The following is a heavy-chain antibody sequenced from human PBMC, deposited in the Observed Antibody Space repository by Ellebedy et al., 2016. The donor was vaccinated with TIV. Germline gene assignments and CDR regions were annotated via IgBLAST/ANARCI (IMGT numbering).Heavy chain of an antibody. J-gene: IGHJ4*02. Sequence: GESLKISCAASGFPFSRFWMSWVRQAPGKGLEWVANTKEDGSERYYVDSVRGRFTISRDNTKNSLYLEMNSLRVEDTAVYYCARDRGYDTFDYWGQGILVTVSS. D-gene: IGHD5-12*01. CDR2: TKEDGSER. V-gene: IGHV3-7*01. CDR3: ARDRGYDTFDY. CDR1: GFPFSRFW.